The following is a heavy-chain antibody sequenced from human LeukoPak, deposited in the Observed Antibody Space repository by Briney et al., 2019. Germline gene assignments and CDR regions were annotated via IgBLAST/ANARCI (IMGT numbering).Heavy chain of an antibody. V-gene: IGHV4-61*01. D-gene: IGHD4-17*01. CDR2: IYYSGST. J-gene: IGHJ5*02. CDR3: AREKNDYGDYGLDP. CDR1: GGSISSSSYY. Sequence: SETLSLTCTVSGGSISSSSYYWSWIRQPPGKGLEWIGYIYYSGSTNYNPSLKSRVTISVDTSKNQFSLKLSSVTAADTAVYYCAREKNDYGDYGLDPWGQGTLVTVSS.